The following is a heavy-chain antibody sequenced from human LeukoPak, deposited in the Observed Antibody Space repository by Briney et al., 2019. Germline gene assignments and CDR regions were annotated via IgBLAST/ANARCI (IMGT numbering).Heavy chain of an antibody. CDR2: ISGSGGST. CDR1: GFTFSSYA. D-gene: IGHD5-12*01. Sequence: GGSLRLSCAASGFTFSSYAMSWVRQAPGKGLEWVSAISGSGGSTYYADSVKGRFTISRDNSKNTPYLQMNSLRAEDTAVYYCEKDGVIVATICDCWGQGTLVTVSS. V-gene: IGHV3-23*01. J-gene: IGHJ4*02. CDR3: EKDGVIVATICDC.